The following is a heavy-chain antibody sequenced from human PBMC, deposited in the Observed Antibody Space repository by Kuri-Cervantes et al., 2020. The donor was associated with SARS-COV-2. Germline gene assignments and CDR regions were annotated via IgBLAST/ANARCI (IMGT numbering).Heavy chain of an antibody. Sequence: SETLSLTCTVSGGSISSGGYYWSWIRQHPGKGLEWIGYIYYSGSTYYNPSLKSLVTISVDTSKNQFSLKLSSVTAADTAVYYCARGGIATVTTSFWYFDLWGRGTLVTVSS. D-gene: IGHD4-17*01. CDR1: GGSISSGGYY. V-gene: IGHV4-31*01. CDR2: IYYSGST. CDR3: ARGGIATVTTSFWYFDL. J-gene: IGHJ2*01.